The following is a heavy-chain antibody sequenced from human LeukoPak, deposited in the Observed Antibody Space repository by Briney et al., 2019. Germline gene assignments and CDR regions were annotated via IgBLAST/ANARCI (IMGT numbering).Heavy chain of an antibody. D-gene: IGHD6-19*01. J-gene: IGHJ3*02. Sequence: GGSLRLSCAASGFTFSSYNMNWVRQAPGKGLEWVSSISTSSTYIYYADSVRGRFTISRDNAKNSLSLQIDSLRAEDTAVYYCAKGYGSGWYRGYDAFDIWGQGTMVTVSS. CDR3: AKGYGSGWYRGYDAFDI. CDR2: ISTSSTYI. V-gene: IGHV3-21*04. CDR1: GFTFSSYN.